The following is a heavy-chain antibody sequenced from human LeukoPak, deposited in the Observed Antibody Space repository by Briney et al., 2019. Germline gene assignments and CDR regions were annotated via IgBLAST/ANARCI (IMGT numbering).Heavy chain of an antibody. CDR3: ARDIYGDYYYYMDV. CDR2: IYYSGST. D-gene: IGHD4-17*01. Sequence: SETLSPTCTVSGGSISSSSYYWGWIRQPPWKGLEWIGSIYYSGSTYYNPSLKSRVTISVDTSKNQFSLKLSSVTAADTAVYYCARDIYGDYYYYMDVWGKGTTVTVSS. J-gene: IGHJ6*03. CDR1: GGSISSSSYY. V-gene: IGHV4-39*07.